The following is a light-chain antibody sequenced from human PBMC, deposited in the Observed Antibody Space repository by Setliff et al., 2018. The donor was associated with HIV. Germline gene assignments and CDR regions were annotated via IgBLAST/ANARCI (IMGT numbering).Light chain of an antibody. CDR1: SRNVGSYNL. CDR3: CSYAGSTTYV. CDR2: EVS. V-gene: IGLV2-23*02. Sequence: QSPLTQPASVSGSPGQSIPISCTGTSRNVGSYNLGSWYQQSAGEAPKLIIFEVSKRPSGVSHRFSSSKSGNTASLKISGLQAEDEADYYCCSYAGSTTYVFGTGTKVTV. J-gene: IGLJ1*01.